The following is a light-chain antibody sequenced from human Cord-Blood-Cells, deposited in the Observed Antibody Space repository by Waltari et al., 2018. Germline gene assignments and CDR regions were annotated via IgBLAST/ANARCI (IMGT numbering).Light chain of an antibody. V-gene: IGKV3-20*01. CDR3: QQYCSSPRT. CDR2: CAS. J-gene: IGKJ1*01. Sequence: EIVLTQSPGTLSLSPGERATLPCRARQSVSSSYLAWYQQKPGQAPSLLIYCASSRATGIPDRFSGSGSGTDFTLTISRLEPEDFAVYYCQQYCSSPRTFGQGTKVEIK. CDR1: QSVSSSY.